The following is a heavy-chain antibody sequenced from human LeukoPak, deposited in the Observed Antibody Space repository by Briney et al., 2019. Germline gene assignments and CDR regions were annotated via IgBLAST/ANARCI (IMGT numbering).Heavy chain of an antibody. CDR2: ICSNGGST. CDR3: ARSDYGGRVD. Sequence: GGSLRLSCAASGFTFSSYAMHWVRQAPGKGLEYVSAICSNGGSTYYANSVKGRFTISRDNSKNTLYLQMGSLRAEDMAVYYCARSDYGGRVDWGQGTLVTVSS. CDR1: GFTFSSYA. J-gene: IGHJ4*02. D-gene: IGHD4-23*01. V-gene: IGHV3-64*01.